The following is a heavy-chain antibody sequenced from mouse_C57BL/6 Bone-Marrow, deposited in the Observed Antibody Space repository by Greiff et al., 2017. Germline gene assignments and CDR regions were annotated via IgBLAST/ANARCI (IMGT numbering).Heavy chain of an antibody. V-gene: IGHV1-19*01. J-gene: IGHJ2*01. CDR2: INPYNGGT. CDR3: AVYYGYDGDYLDY. Sequence: EVQLQQSGPVLVKPGASVKMSCKASGYTFTDYYMNWVKQSHGKSLEWIGVINPYNGGTSYNQKFKGKATLTVDKSSSTAYMELNSLTSEDSAVSYCAVYYGYDGDYLDYWGQGTTLTVSS. CDR1: GYTFTDYY. D-gene: IGHD2-2*01.